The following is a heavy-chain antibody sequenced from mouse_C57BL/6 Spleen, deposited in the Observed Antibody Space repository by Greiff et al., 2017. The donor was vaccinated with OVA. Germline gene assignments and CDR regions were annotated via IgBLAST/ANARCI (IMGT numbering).Heavy chain of an antibody. CDR2: IDPSDSET. D-gene: IGHD3-2*02. V-gene: IGHV1-52*01. J-gene: IGHJ3*01. CDR1: GYTFTSYW. CDR3: ARDGDSSGLAY. Sequence: QVQLQQPGAELVRPGSSVKLSCKASGYTFTSYWMHWVKQRPIQGLEWIGNIDPSDSETHYNQKFKDKATLTVDKSSSTAYMQLSSLTSEDSAVYYCARDGDSSGLAYWGQGTLVTVSA.